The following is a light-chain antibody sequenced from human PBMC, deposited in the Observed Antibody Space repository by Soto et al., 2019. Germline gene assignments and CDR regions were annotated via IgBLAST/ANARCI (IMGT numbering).Light chain of an antibody. CDR2: GAS. J-gene: IGKJ1*01. CDR3: QHYNNWWT. CDR1: QSISSN. Sequence: EIVMTQSPATLSVSPGERATLSCRASQSISSNLAWYQQKPGQAPRLLIYGASTRATGIPARFSGSGSGTEFTLTISSLQSEDFAVYYCQHYNNWWTFGQGTKVENK. V-gene: IGKV3-15*01.